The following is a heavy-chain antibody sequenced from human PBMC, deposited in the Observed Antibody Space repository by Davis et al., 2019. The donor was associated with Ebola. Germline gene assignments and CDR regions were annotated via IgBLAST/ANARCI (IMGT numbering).Heavy chain of an antibody. CDR3: TTPLTTYYYGSGTKGGY. CDR1: GLILSDAW. CDR2: IKSKTDGGTT. Sequence: GGSLRLSCAASGLILSDAWMTWVRQAPGKGLEWVGRIKSKTDGGTTDYAAPVKGRFTISRDDSKNTLYLQMNSLKTEDTAVYYCTTPLTTYYYGSGTKGGYWGQGTLVTVSS. V-gene: IGHV3-15*01. J-gene: IGHJ4*02. D-gene: IGHD3-10*01.